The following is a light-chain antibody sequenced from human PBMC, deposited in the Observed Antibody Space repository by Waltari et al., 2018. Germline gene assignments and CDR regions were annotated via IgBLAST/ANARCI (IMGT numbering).Light chain of an antibody. J-gene: IGKJ5*01. V-gene: IGKV1-9*01. CDR1: QGISGF. CDR2: TAS. Sequence: DIQLTQSPSFLSASVGDRVTITCRASQGISGFLAWYQQKPGKAPNLLIYTASTLQSGVPSRCSGSGSGTEFTLTISSLQPEDFATYYCQQLNSFPITFGQGTRLEIK. CDR3: QQLNSFPIT.